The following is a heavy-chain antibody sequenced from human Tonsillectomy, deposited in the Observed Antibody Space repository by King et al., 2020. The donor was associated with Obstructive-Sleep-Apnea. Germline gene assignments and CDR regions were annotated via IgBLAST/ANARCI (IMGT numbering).Heavy chain of an antibody. V-gene: IGHV3-21*01. CDR1: GFTFSSYS. CDR3: ASDPQQQLVPFDY. D-gene: IGHD6-13*01. J-gene: IGHJ4*02. CDR2: ISSSSSYI. Sequence: VQLVESGGGLVKPGGSLRLSCAASGFTFSSYSMNGVRQAPGKGLEWVSSISSSSSYIYYADSVKGRFTISRDNAKNSRCLQMNSLRAEETAVYYCASDPQQQLVPFDYWGQGTLVTVSS.